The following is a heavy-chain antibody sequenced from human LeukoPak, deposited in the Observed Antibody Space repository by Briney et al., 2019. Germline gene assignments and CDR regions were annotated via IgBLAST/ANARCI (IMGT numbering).Heavy chain of an antibody. CDR3: ARRLRPLLWFGELLGWSAFDI. CDR2: IYPGESDT. Sequence: GESLKISCKGSGYSFTSYWIGWVRHMPGKGLEWMGIIYPGESDTRYSPSFQGQGTVSADRSISTAYLQWSSLTASDTAMYYCARRLRPLLWFGELLGWSAFDIWGQGTVVTVSS. V-gene: IGHV5-51*01. J-gene: IGHJ3*02. CDR1: GYSFTSYW. D-gene: IGHD3-10*01.